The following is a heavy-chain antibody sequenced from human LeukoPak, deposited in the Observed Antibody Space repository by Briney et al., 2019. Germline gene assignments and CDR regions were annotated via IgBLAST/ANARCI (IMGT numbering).Heavy chain of an antibody. V-gene: IGHV1-2*02. Sequence: VASVKVSCKASGYTFTGYYMHWVRQAPGQGPEWMGWINPNSGGTNYAQKFQGRVTMTRDTSISTAYMELSRLRSDDTAVYYCARDLGYCSSTSCYVSYYYGMDVWGQGTTVTVSS. CDR2: INPNSGGT. J-gene: IGHJ6*02. D-gene: IGHD2-2*01. CDR1: GYTFTGYY. CDR3: ARDLGYCSSTSCYVSYYYGMDV.